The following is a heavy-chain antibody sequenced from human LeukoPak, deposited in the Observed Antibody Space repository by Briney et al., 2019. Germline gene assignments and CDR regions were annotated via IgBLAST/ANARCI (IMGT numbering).Heavy chain of an antibody. CDR3: ARGNRQWSGNYFDY. Sequence: PSQTLSLTCAISGDSVSSNSDAWTWIRQSPSRGLEWLGRTYYRSKWYNDYAVSVKSRITISPDTSKNQFSLQLNSVSPDDTAVYYCARGNRQWSGNYFDYWGQGTLVTVSA. CDR1: GDSVSSNSDA. J-gene: IGHJ4*02. CDR2: TYYRSKWYN. D-gene: IGHD6-19*01. V-gene: IGHV6-1*01.